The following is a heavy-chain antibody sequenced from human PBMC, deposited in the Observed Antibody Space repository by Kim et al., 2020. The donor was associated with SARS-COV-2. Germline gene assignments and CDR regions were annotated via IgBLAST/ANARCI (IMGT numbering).Heavy chain of an antibody. Sequence: GGSLRLSCAASGFTFSSYAMHWVRQAPGKGLEWVAVISYDGSNKYYADSVKGRFTISRDNSKNTLYLQMNSLRAEDTAVYYCATSPVGSGSYWPFGVAFDIWGQGKMVTVSS. CDR3: ATSPVGSGSYWPFGVAFDI. CDR2: ISYDGSNK. J-gene: IGHJ3*02. V-gene: IGHV3-30*04. D-gene: IGHD3-10*01. CDR1: GFTFSSYA.